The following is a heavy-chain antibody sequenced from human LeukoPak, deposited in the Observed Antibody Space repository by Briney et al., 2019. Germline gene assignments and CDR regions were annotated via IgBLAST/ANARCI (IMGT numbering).Heavy chain of an antibody. CDR1: GFTFSSYA. CDR2: ISYDGSNK. D-gene: IGHD3-9*01. CDR3: ARDRVHYDILTGRYYYYYGMDV. J-gene: IGHJ6*02. Sequence: PGGSLRLSCAASGFTFSSYAMHWVRQAPGKGLEWVAVISYDGSNKYYADSVKGRFTISRDNSKNTLYLQMSSLRAEDTAVYYCARDRVHYDILTGRYYYYYGMDVWGQGTTVTVSS. V-gene: IGHV3-30-3*01.